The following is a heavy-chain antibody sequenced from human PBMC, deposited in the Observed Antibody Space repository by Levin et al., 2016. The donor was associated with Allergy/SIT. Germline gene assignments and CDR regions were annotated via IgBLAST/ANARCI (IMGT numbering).Heavy chain of an antibody. V-gene: IGHV4-59*01. CDR2: IYYSGST. CDR1: GGSISSYY. J-gene: IGHJ2*01. Sequence: SETLSLTCTVSGGSISSYYWSWIRQPPGKGLEWIGYIYYSGSTNYNPSLKSRVTISVDTSKNQFSLKMTSVTAADTAVYFCARVYWDPTPPDWYFDLWGRGTLVTVSS. D-gene: IGHD2-8*02. CDR3: ARVYWDPTPPDWYFDL.